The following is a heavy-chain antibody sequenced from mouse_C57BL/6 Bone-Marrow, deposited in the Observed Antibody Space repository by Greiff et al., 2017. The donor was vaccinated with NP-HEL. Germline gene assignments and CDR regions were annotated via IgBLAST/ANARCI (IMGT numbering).Heavy chain of an antibody. V-gene: IGHV14-4*01. D-gene: IGHD2-5*01. CDR1: GFNIKDDY. J-gene: IGHJ3*01. CDR3: RGSNYTWFAY. Sequence: VQLKQSGAELVRPGASVKLSCTASGFNIKDDYMHWVKQRPEQGLEWIGWIDPENGDTEYGSKFQGKATITADTSSNTAYLQLSSLTSEDTAVYYCRGSNYTWFAYWGQGTLVTVSA. CDR2: IDPENGDT.